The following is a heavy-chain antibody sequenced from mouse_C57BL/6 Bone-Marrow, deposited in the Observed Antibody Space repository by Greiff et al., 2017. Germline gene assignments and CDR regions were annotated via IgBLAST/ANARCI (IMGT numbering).Heavy chain of an antibody. V-gene: IGHV10-1*01. CDR1: GFSFNTYA. J-gene: IGHJ1*03. CDR3: ALYYYGSSPDWYFDV. D-gene: IGHD1-1*01. CDR2: IRSKSNNYAT. Sequence: EVQLVESGGGLVQPKGSLKLSCAASGFSFNTYAMNWVRQAPGKGLEWVARIRSKSNNYATYYADSVKDSFTISRDDSESKLYLQMNNLKTEDTAMYYCALYYYGSSPDWYFDVWGTGTTVTVSS.